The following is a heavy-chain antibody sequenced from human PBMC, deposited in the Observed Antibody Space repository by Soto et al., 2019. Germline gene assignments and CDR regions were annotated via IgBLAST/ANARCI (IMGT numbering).Heavy chain of an antibody. CDR3: LTTPTSWYYFDY. J-gene: IGHJ4*02. V-gene: IGHV3-74*01. CDR1: GFTFSSYW. D-gene: IGHD2-15*01. CDR2: INSDGSST. Sequence: EVQLVESGGGLVQPGGSLRLSCAASGFTFSSYWMHWVRQAPGKGLVWVSRINSDGSSTTYADSVKGRFTISRDNAKNTLYLQMNSLRAEDTAVYYCLTTPTSWYYFDYWGQGTLVTVS.